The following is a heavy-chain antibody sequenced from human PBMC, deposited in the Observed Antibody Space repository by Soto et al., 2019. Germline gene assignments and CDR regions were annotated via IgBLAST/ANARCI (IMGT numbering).Heavy chain of an antibody. CDR1: GFNFGASW. Sequence: EVQLMESGGGSVQPGGSLRLSCAASGFNFGASWMAWVRQAPGKGLEWVADIKQDGSEKNYVDSVKGRVTISRDDAKNSLYLQMNSLRAEDTAVYYCARKVPGSTSRPDYWYFDLWGRGTLVTVSS. V-gene: IGHV3-7*01. J-gene: IGHJ2*01. CDR3: ARKVPGSTSRPDYWYFDL. D-gene: IGHD3-10*01. CDR2: IKQDGSEK.